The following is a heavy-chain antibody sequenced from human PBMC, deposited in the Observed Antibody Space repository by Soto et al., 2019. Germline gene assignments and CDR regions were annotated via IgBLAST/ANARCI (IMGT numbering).Heavy chain of an antibody. D-gene: IGHD2-15*01. CDR3: AKAPAAGSFYMDH. CDR1: GGSISTYY. J-gene: IGHJ4*01. V-gene: IGHV4-4*07. CDR2: IYTSGIT. Sequence: SETLSLTCSVSGGSISTYYWTWIRQPAGKGLEWIGRIYTSGITNYNPSLKSRVTMSIDTSKNQFSLKLTSVTAADTAMYFCAKAPAAGSFYMDHWGQGTLFTV.